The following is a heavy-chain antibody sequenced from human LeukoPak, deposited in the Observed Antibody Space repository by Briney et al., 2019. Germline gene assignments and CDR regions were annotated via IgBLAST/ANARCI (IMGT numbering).Heavy chain of an antibody. CDR2: IYTSGSS. J-gene: IGHJ4*02. V-gene: IGHV4-4*07. Sequence: PSVTLSLTCTVSGGSISTYYWSWIRQPAGKGLEWIGRIYTSGSSNHNPTLKSRVTMSVDTSKNQFSLKLNSVTAADTAVYYCARAMTTRRDFDHWGQGTLVTVSS. CDR3: ARAMTTRRDFDH. D-gene: IGHD1-1*01. CDR1: GGSISTYY.